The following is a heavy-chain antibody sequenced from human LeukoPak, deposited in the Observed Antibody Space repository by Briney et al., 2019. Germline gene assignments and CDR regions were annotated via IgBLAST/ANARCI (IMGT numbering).Heavy chain of an antibody. CDR2: ISSSSNYI. CDR3: AKDHVPAPYCSSTSCYALGIDY. D-gene: IGHD2-2*01. CDR1: GFTFSSYI. J-gene: IGHJ4*02. V-gene: IGHV3-21*04. Sequence: GGSLRLSCAASGFTFSSYIINWVRQAPGKGLEWVSSISSSSNYIYYADSVKGRFTISRDNAKNSLYLQMNSLRAEDTAVYYCAKDHVPAPYCSSTSCYALGIDYWGQGTLVTVSS.